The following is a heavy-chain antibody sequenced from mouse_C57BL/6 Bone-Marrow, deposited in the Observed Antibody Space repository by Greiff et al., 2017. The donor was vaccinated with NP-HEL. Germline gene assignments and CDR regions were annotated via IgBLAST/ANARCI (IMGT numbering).Heavy chain of an antibody. CDR2: INPSNGGT. CDR1: GYTFTSYW. J-gene: IGHJ4*01. V-gene: IGHV1-53*01. CDR3: ARSGITTIVAPYAMDY. Sequence: QVQLQQPGTELVKPGASVKLSCKASGYTFTSYWMHWVKQRPGQGLEWIGNINPSNGGTNYNEKFKSKATLTVDKSSSTAYMQLSSLRSEDAAVYYCARSGITTIVAPYAMDYWGQGTSVTVSS. D-gene: IGHD1-1*01.